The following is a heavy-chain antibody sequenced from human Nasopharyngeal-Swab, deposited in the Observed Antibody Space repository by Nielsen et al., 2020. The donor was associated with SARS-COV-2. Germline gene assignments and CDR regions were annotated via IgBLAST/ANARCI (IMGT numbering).Heavy chain of an antibody. CDR2: INPSGGST. Sequence: ASVKVSCKASGYTFTSYSMHWVRQAPGQGLEWMGIINPSGGSTSYAQKFQGRVTMTRDTSTSTVYMELSSLRSEDTAVYYCARDARIGYCSGGSCHFYYYYYMDVWGKGTTVTVSS. CDR3: ARDARIGYCSGGSCHFYYYYYMDV. CDR1: GYTFTSYS. J-gene: IGHJ6*03. D-gene: IGHD2-15*01. V-gene: IGHV1-46*01.